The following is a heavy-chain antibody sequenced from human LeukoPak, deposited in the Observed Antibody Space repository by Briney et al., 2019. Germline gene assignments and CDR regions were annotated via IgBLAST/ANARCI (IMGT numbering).Heavy chain of an antibody. CDR3: ARDYCSSTSCLFDY. D-gene: IGHD2-2*01. V-gene: IGHV1-2*06. Sequence: ASVKVSCKASGGTFSSYAIGWVRQAPGQGLEWMGRINPNSGDTNYAQNFQGRVTMTRDTSISTAYMELSRLRSDDTAVYYCARDYCSSTSCLFDYWGQGTLVTVSS. J-gene: IGHJ4*02. CDR1: GGTFSSYA. CDR2: INPNSGDT.